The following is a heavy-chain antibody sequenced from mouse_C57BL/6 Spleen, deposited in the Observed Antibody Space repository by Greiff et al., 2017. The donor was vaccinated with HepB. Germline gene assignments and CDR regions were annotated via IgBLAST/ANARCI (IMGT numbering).Heavy chain of an antibody. J-gene: IGHJ1*03. CDR1: GYTFTSYW. CDR2: INPSNGGN. Sequence: QVQLQQPGTELVKPGASVKLSCKASGYTFTSYWMHWVKQRPGQGLEWIGNINPSNGGNNYNEKFKSKATLTVDKSASTAYMQLSSLTSEDSAVYYCARSNYGSSLYWYFDVWGTGTTVTVSS. D-gene: IGHD1-1*01. V-gene: IGHV1-53*01. CDR3: ARSNYGSSLYWYFDV.